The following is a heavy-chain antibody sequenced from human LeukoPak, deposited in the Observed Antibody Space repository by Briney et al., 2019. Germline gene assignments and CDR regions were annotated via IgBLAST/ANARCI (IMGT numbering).Heavy chain of an antibody. Sequence: GGSLRLSCAASGFSFSAYGVHWVRQAPGKGLEWVAVIWYDGSSKDYADSVKDRFTFSRDNSKNTLYLQMNSLTVEDTAVYYCARSQSSSLIDYWGQGTLVTVSS. J-gene: IGHJ4*02. D-gene: IGHD6-13*01. CDR1: GFSFSAYG. CDR3: ARSQSSSLIDY. V-gene: IGHV3-33*01. CDR2: IWYDGSSK.